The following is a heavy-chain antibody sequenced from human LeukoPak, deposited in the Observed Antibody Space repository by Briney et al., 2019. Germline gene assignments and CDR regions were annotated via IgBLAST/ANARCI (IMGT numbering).Heavy chain of an antibody. D-gene: IGHD3-10*01. CDR3: VALFRGLGY. Sequence: GGSLRLSCAASGFTFSDHYMDWVRQAPGKGLDWIGRSRNRAHSYSTEYAASVKGRFTVSRADSENSLYLQMNSLKTDDTAVYYCVALFRGLGYWGQGTLVSVSS. CDR1: GFTFSDHY. CDR2: SRNRAHSYST. V-gene: IGHV3-72*01. J-gene: IGHJ4*02.